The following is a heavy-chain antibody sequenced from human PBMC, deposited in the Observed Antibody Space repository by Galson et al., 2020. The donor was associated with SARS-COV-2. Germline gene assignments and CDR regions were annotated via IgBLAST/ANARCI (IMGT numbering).Heavy chain of an antibody. CDR1: GFSLSTTTVA. Sequence: KMSGPTLVKPTQTLTLTCTVSGFSLSTTTVAVGWIRQPPGKALEWLALIYWDADKRYSPSLKDRLTITKDTSKNQVVLTMTSVDPVDTATYYCARYRRTYFDFWGQGTLVTVAS. J-gene: IGHJ4*02. CDR2: IYWDADK. V-gene: IGHV2-5*02. D-gene: IGHD5-12*01. CDR3: ARYRRTYFDF.